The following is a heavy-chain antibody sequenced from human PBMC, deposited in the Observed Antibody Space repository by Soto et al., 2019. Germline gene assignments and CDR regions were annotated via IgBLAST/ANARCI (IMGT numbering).Heavy chain of an antibody. CDR1: GHSISAGY. Sequence: QVQLQESGPGLVKASETLSLSCTVSGHSISAGYWSWIRQPAGKRLEWIGRVDASGNTNYNPSLKSRVTMSVDTSKNQFFLKVRSVTAADTAMYFCARDVGGSVVPHWFDPWGQGALVTVSS. J-gene: IGHJ5*02. CDR3: ARDVGGSVVPHWFDP. CDR2: VDASGNT. V-gene: IGHV4-4*07. D-gene: IGHD3-22*01.